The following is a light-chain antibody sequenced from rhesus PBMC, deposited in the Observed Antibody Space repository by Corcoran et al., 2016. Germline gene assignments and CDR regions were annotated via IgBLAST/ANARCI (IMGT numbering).Light chain of an antibody. CDR2: WEF. CDR3: QQYYSSPLT. J-gene: IGKJ3*01. V-gene: IGKV4-1*01. CDR1: QSLLYSSNNTNY. Sequence: IVMTQSPDSLAVSLGERVTINCKSSQSLLYSSNNTNYLAWYHQKPGQAPNLLIYWEFTRESGVPNRFRGSGSGTYFTRTSSGLQAEDVAFYYCQQYYSSPLTFGPGTKLDIK.